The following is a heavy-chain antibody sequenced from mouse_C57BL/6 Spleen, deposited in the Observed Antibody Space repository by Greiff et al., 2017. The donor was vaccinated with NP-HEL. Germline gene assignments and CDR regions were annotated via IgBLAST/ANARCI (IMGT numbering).Heavy chain of an antibody. CDR1: GFTFSDYG. CDR3: ARNWGRSLMDY. D-gene: IGHD4-1*01. CDR2: ISSGSSTI. V-gene: IGHV5-17*01. Sequence: DVKLVESGGGLVKPGGSLKLSCAASGFTFSDYGMHWVRQAPEKGLEWVAYISSGSSTIYYADTVKGRFTISRDNAKNTLFLQMTSLRSEDTAMYYCARNWGRSLMDYWGQGTSVTVSS. J-gene: IGHJ4*01.